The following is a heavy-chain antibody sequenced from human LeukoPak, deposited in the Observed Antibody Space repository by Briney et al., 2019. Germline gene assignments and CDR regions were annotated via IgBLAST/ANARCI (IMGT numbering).Heavy chain of an antibody. CDR3: ARDALTGYYSPGYYFDF. CDR1: GFTFSTYA. CDR2: ISYGGSNI. J-gene: IGHJ4*02. Sequence: GGSLRLSCAVSGFTFSTYAMHWVRQAPGKGMEWVAVISYGGSNIYYADSVKGRFTISRDNSENTLYLQMNSLRTEDTAMYYCARDALTGYYSPGYYFDFWGQGTQVTVSS. V-gene: IGHV3-30-3*01. D-gene: IGHD3-9*01.